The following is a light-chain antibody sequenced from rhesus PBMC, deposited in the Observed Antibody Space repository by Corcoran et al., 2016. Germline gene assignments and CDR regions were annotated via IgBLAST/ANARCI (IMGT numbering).Light chain of an antibody. Sequence: EIVLTQSPATLSLSPGERATLSCRASQSVSSSLAWYQQKPGQAPRLLIYDASSRATGIPDRFSGSGSVTDVPLTISSLEPEDVGVYYCQQYSNWPTFGQGTKVEIK. CDR3: QQYSNWPT. J-gene: IGKJ1*01. CDR2: DAS. V-gene: IGKV3-35*01. CDR1: QSVSSS.